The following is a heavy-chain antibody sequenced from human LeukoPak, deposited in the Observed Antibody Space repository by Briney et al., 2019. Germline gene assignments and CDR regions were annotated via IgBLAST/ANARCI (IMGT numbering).Heavy chain of an antibody. J-gene: IGHJ4*02. CDR2: FDPEDGET. CDR1: GYTLTELS. V-gene: IGHV1-24*01. CDR3: ATSTNIVVVTAPPSH. D-gene: IGHD2-21*02. Sequence: ASVKVSCKVSGYTLTELSMHWVRQAPGKGLEWMGGFDPEDGETIYAQKFQGRVTMTEDTSTDTAYMELSSLRSEDTAVYYCATSTNIVVVTAPPSHWGQGTLVTASS.